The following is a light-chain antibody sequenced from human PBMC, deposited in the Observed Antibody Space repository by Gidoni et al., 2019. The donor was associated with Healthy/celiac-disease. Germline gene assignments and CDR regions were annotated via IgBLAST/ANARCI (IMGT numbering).Light chain of an antibody. CDR1: KLGDKH. CDR2: QAS. CDR3: QAWDSSTGV. V-gene: IGLV3-1*01. Sequence: SYELTQQHSVSVSPGQTDSIPCSGDKLGDKHACWYQQKPGPSPLLVIYQASKRPSGIPDRFSGSNSGNTATLTIRGTQAMDEADYYCQAWDSSTGVFGGGTKLTVL. J-gene: IGLJ2*01.